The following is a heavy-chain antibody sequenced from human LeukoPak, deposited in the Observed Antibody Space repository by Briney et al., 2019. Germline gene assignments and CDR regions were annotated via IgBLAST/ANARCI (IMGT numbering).Heavy chain of an antibody. V-gene: IGHV1-18*01. D-gene: IGHD5-24*01. CDR3: ASGPLGEMATPGWFDP. CDR1: GYTFTSYG. CDR2: ISAYNGNT. J-gene: IGHJ5*02. Sequence: GASVNLSCKASGYTFTSYGISWVRQAPGQWLEWMGWISAYNGNTNHAQKLQGRVTMTTDTSTSTAYMELRSLRSDDTAVYYCASGPLGEMATPGWFDPWGQGTLVTVSS.